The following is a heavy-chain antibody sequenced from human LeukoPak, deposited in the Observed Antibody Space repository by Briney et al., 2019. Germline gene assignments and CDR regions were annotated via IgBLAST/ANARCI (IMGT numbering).Heavy chain of an antibody. Sequence: PSETLSLTCAVYGGSFSGYYWSWIRQPPGKGLEWIGEINHSGSTNYNPSLKSRVTISVDTSKNQFSLKLSSVTAADTAVYYCARGLWWLPRFDYWGQGTLVTASS. D-gene: IGHD4/OR15-4a*01. CDR1: GGSFSGYY. J-gene: IGHJ4*02. CDR2: INHSGST. CDR3: ARGLWWLPRFDY. V-gene: IGHV4-34*01.